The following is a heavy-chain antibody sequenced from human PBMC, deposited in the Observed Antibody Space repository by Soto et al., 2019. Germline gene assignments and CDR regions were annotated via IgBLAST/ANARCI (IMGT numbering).Heavy chain of an antibody. D-gene: IGHD3-22*01. V-gene: IGHV3-33*01. CDR2: IWYDGSNK. J-gene: IGHJ2*01. CDR3: ARDRRTNDSSGYYSWYFDL. CDR1: GFTFSSYG. Sequence: QVQLVESGGGVVQPGRSLRLSCAASGFTFSSYGMHWVRQAPGKGLERVAVIWYDGSNKYYADSVKGRFTISRDNSKNTLYLQMNSLRAEDTAVYYCARDRRTNDSSGYYSWYFDLWGRGTLVTVSS.